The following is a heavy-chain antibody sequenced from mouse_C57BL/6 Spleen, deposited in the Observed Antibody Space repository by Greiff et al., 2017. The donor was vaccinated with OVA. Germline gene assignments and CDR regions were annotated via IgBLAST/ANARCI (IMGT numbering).Heavy chain of an antibody. V-gene: IGHV1-55*01. CDR3: ARDSWGFAY. CDR2: IYPGSGST. Sequence: QVHVKQSGAELVKPGASVKISCKASGYAFSSYWMNWVKQRPGQGLEWIGDIYPGSGSTNYNEKFKSKATLTVDTSSSTAYMQLSSLTSEDSAVYYCARDSWGFAYWGQGTLVTVSA. J-gene: IGHJ3*01. CDR1: GYAFSSYW.